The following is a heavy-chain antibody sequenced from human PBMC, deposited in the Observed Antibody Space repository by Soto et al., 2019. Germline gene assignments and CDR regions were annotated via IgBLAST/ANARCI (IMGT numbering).Heavy chain of an antibody. CDR1: GYTFTSYG. Sequence: GASVKVSCKASGYTFTSYGISWVRQAPGQGLEWMGWISAYNGNTNYAQKLQGRVTMTTDTSTSTAYMELRSLRSDDTAVYYCARGLQYSGYVTPFDPWGQGTLVTGSS. CDR3: ARGLQYSGYVTPFDP. V-gene: IGHV1-18*01. J-gene: IGHJ5*02. CDR2: ISAYNGNT. D-gene: IGHD5-12*01.